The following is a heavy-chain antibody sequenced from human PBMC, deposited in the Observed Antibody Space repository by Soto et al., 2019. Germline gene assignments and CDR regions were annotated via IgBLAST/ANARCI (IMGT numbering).Heavy chain of an antibody. CDR2: IKQDGSEK. CDR1: GFTFSSYW. D-gene: IGHD4-17*01. V-gene: IGHV3-7*01. Sequence: GGSLRLSCAASGFTFSSYWMSWVRQAPGKGLEWVANIKQDGSEKYYVDSVKGRFTISRDNAKNSLYLQMNSLRAEDTAVYYCARGLRRYGTYYYYYYMDVWGKGTTVTVSS. J-gene: IGHJ6*03. CDR3: ARGLRRYGTYYYYYYMDV.